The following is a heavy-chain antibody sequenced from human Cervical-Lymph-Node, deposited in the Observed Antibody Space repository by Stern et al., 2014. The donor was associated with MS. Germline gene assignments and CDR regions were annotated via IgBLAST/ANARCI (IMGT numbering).Heavy chain of an antibody. CDR1: GGSVTNGSHY. CDR3: ARDLNS. J-gene: IGHJ4*02. CDR2: IYDNGVT. V-gene: IGHV4-61*01. Sequence: VQLEESGPGLVKPPETLSLTCTVSGGSVTNGSHYWSWIRQTPGKGLEWIGYIYDNGVTKYNPSLKGRVFISVDTAKNQFSLRLTPVTAADTAVYYCARDLNSWGQGTLVSVTS. D-gene: IGHD1-1*01.